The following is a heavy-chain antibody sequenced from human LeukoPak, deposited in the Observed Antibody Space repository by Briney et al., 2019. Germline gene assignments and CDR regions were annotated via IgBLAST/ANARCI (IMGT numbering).Heavy chain of an antibody. CDR3: ARDHRYAFDN. D-gene: IGHD5-12*01. CDR2: IGISSGNT. V-gene: IGHV3-48*01. J-gene: IGHJ4*01. Sequence: GGSLRLSCAASGFNFIDYSMNWVRQAPGKGLEWISYIGISSGNTKYADSVKGRFTISRDKARNSLYLRMNSLRVEDTAVYYCARDHRYAFDNWGHGTLVTVSS. CDR1: GFNFIDYS.